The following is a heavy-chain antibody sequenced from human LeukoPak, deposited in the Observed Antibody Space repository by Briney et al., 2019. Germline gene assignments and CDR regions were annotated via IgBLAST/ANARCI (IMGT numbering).Heavy chain of an antibody. CDR2: ISGGGGHT. J-gene: IGHJ4*02. CDR3: AKEGVIAVAAFDY. V-gene: IGHV3-23*01. CDR1: GFTFSSFA. D-gene: IGHD6-19*01. Sequence: GGSLRLSCAASGFTFSSFALSWVRQAPGKGLEWVSAISGGGGHTYYADSVKGRFTISRDNSKNTLYLQMSSLRAEDTAVYYCAKEGVIAVAAFDYWGQGTLVTVSS.